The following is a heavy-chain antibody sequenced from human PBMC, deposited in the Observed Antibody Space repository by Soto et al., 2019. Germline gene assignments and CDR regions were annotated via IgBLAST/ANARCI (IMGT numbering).Heavy chain of an antibody. CDR1: GGSISSYY. CDR2: IYYSGST. D-gene: IGHD1-26*01. Sequence: SETLSLTCTVSGGSISSYYWSWIRQPPGKGLEWIGYIYYSGSTNYNPSLKSRVTISVDTSKNQFSLELSSVTAADTAVYYCARAVGATLHYGYYYYGMDVWGQGTTVTVS. V-gene: IGHV4-59*01. J-gene: IGHJ6*02. CDR3: ARAVGATLHYGYYYYGMDV.